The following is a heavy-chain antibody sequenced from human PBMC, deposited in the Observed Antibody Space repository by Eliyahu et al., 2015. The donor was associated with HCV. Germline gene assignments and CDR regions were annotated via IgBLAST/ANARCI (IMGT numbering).Heavy chain of an antibody. CDR3: ARETQYTSSRDFDF. CDR1: XYTFTNHF. Sequence: QVHLVQSGDEVKKPGASVKISCKASXYTFTNHFIHWVRQAPGQGLEWMGLIAPSAGNINYAQNFQDRVIMTRDTSTSTVYVELTRLTSDDTAIYYCARETQYTSSRDFDFWGQGTLVTISS. CDR2: IAPSAGNI. J-gene: IGHJ4*02. D-gene: IGHD2-2*01. V-gene: IGHV1-46*01.